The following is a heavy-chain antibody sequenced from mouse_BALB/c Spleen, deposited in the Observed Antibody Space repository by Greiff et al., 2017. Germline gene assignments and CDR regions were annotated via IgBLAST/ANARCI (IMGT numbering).Heavy chain of an antibody. D-gene: IGHD2-14*01. CDR2: IYPGGGYT. Sequence: QVQLKQSGAELVRPGTSVKISCKASGYTFTNYWLGWVKQRPGHGLEWIGDIYPGGGYTNYNEKFKGKATLTADTSSSTAYMQLSSLTSEDSADYFCARSGYDRAWFAYWGQGTLVTVSA. CDR3: ARSGYDRAWFAY. V-gene: IGHV1-63*02. CDR1: GYTFTNYW. J-gene: IGHJ3*01.